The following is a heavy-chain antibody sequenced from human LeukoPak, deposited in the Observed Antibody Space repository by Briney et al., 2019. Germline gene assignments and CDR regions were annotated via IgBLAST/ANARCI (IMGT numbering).Heavy chain of an antibody. Sequence: GGSLRLSCAASGFTVSSNYMNWVRQAPGKGLEWVSCISSNSQYIYYADSVKGRFNISRDNTKNLLFLHMNSLRVEDTAVYYCARATSRSPRPFDPWGQGIMVTVSS. V-gene: IGHV3-21*06. CDR3: ARATSRSPRPFDP. J-gene: IGHJ5*02. CDR1: GFTVSSNY. CDR2: ISSNSQYI.